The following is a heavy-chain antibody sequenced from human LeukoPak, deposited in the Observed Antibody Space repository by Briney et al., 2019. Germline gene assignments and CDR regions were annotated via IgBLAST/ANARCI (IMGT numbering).Heavy chain of an antibody. V-gene: IGHV3-7*01. CDR3: ARDVSGVKF. CDR1: GFSFSSYW. J-gene: IGHJ4*02. Sequence: PGGSLRLSCAASGFSFSSYWMNWVRQAPGKGLEWVANIKQDGSEKNYVDSVKGRFTISRDNAKNSLFLQMNSLRADDTAVYYCARDVSGVKFWGQGTLVTVSS. D-gene: IGHD3-10*01. CDR2: IKQDGSEK.